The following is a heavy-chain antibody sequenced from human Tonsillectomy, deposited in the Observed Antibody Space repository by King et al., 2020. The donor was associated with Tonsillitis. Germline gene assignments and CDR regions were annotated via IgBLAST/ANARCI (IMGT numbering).Heavy chain of an antibody. J-gene: IGHJ3*02. V-gene: IGHV1-46*01. Sequence: VQLVQSGAEVKKPGASVKVSCKASGYTFTSYYMHWVRQAPGQGLEWMGIINPSGGSTSYAQKFQGRVTMTRDTSTSTVYVELSSLRSEDTAVYYCARDRGYYGSGSSGAFDIWGQGTMVTVSS. CDR1: GYTFTSYY. D-gene: IGHD3-10*01. CDR3: ARDRGYYGSGSSGAFDI. CDR2: INPSGGST.